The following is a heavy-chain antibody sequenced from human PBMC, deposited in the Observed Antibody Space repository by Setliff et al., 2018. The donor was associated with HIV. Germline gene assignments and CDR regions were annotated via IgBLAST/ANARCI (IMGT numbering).Heavy chain of an antibody. CDR2: ISRSGSYI. Sequence: PGGSLRLSCAASGFIFSCYTMNWVRQAPGKGLEWVSSISRSGSYIFYADSVKGRFAISRDNAKNSLYLQMNSLRADDTAVYYCARDLHSGSWGDAFDIWGQGTKVTVTS. V-gene: IGHV3-21*01. CDR3: ARDLHSGSWGDAFDI. J-gene: IGHJ3*02. D-gene: IGHD1-26*01. CDR1: GFIFSCYT.